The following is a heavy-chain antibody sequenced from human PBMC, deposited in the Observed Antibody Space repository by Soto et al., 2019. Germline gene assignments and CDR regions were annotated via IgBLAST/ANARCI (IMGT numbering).Heavy chain of an antibody. CDR3: ARRIASGYYDFWSGQLDY. J-gene: IGHJ4*02. V-gene: IGHV1-69*12. CDR1: GGTFSSYA. Sequence: QVQLVQSGAEVKKPGSSVKVSCKASGGTFSSYAISWVRQAPGQGHEWMGGIIPIFGTANYAQKFQGRVTITADESTSTAYMELSSLRSEDTAVYYCARRIASGYYDFWSGQLDYWGQGTLVTVSS. D-gene: IGHD3-3*01. CDR2: IIPIFGTA.